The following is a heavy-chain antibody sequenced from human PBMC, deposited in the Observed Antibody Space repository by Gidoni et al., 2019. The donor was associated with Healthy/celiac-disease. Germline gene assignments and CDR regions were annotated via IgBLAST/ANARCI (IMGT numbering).Heavy chain of an antibody. Sequence: QVQRVQSGAEVKKPGASVNVSCTVSGDTLTELSMDWVRQAPGKGLEWMGGFDPEDGEAIHAQRFQGRVTMTEDTSTDTDYMELSRLRSEDTAVYYCAISRYYDSSGYPRLAFDIWGQGTMVTLSS. J-gene: IGHJ3*02. CDR3: AISRYYDSSGYPRLAFDI. CDR2: FDPEDGEA. D-gene: IGHD3-22*01. CDR1: GDTLTELS. V-gene: IGHV1-24*01.